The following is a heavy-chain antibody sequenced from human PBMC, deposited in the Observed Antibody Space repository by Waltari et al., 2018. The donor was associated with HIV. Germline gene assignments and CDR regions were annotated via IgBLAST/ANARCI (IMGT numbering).Heavy chain of an antibody. D-gene: IGHD6-19*01. CDR1: GFIVSNFA. Sequence: EVKLVESGGNLVKPGGSLRLSCAASGFIVSNFAMPWIRQAPGEGRGCLSNTRGSVPYMDCAKSVRGRFTVPTDNANNFMYLQMSDLRPVDTAVYSCARDRPHASGWSISDTWGQGTLVTVSS. V-gene: IGHV3-21*01. J-gene: IGHJ5*02. CDR2: TRGSVPYM. CDR3: ARDRPHASGWSISDT.